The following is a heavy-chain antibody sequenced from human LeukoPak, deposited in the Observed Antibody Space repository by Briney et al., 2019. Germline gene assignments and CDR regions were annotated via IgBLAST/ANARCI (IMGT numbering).Heavy chain of an antibody. CDR1: GFTFSSYG. Sequence: GRSLRLSCAASGFTFSSYGMHWVRQAPGKGLEWVAVISYDGSNKYYADSVKGRFTISRDNSENTLYLQMNSLRAEDTAVYYCAKDSGGYYGMDVWGQGTTVTVSS. CDR3: AKDSGGYYGMDV. CDR2: ISYDGSNK. D-gene: IGHD3-16*01. J-gene: IGHJ6*02. V-gene: IGHV3-30*18.